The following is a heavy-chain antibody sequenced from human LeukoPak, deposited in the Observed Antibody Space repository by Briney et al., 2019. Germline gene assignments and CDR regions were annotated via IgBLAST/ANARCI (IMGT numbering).Heavy chain of an antibody. J-gene: IGHJ5*02. CDR2: ISNDGGGT. V-gene: IGHV3-23*01. CDR3: AKGGSAYFLDL. CDR1: GFIFNNYG. Sequence: PGGSLRLSCAASGFIFNNYGLIWVRQAPGKGLEWVSAISNDGGGTTYADFVKGRFTISRDNSKSTLFLQMNSLRAEATALYYCAKGGSAYFLDLWGQGTLVTVSS. D-gene: IGHD2/OR15-2a*01.